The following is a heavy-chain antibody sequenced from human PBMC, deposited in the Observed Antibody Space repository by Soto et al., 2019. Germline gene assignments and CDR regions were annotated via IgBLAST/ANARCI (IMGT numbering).Heavy chain of an antibody. J-gene: IGHJ4*02. CDR3: ARHQDYDFWSGYYKWYFDY. V-gene: IGHV4-39*01. CDR2: IYYSGST. D-gene: IGHD3-3*01. Sequence: TSETLSLTCTVSGGSISSSSYYWGWIRQPPGKGLEWIGSIYYSGSTYYNPSLKSRVTISVDTSKNQFSLKLSSVTAADTAVYYCARHQDYDFWSGYYKWYFDYWGQGTLVTVSS. CDR1: GGSISSSSYY.